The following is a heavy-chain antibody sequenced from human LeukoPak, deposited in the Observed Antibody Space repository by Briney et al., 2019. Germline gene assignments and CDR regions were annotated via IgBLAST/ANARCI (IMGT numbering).Heavy chain of an antibody. CDR1: AFTFSNHW. CDR2: ISSSSSYI. V-gene: IGHV3-21*01. D-gene: IGHD6-19*01. CDR3: AREEQWLGRSYMDV. J-gene: IGHJ6*03. Sequence: PGGSLRLSCAASAFTFSNHWMHWVRQAPGKGLVWVSSISSSSSYIYYADSVKGRFTISRDNAKNSLYLQMNSLRAEDTAVYYCAREEQWLGRSYMDVWGKGTTVTVSS.